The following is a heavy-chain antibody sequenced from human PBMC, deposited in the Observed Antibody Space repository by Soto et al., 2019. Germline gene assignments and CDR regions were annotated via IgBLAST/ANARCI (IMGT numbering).Heavy chain of an antibody. CDR3: ARPETYYDFWSGAQFDY. CDR1: GGTFSSYA. V-gene: IGHV1-69*13. D-gene: IGHD3-3*01. CDR2: IIPIFGTA. Sequence: SVKVSCKASGGTFSSYAISWVRQAPGQGLEWMGGIIPIFGTANYAQKFQGRVTITADESTSTAYMELSSLRSEDTAVYYCARPETYYDFWSGAQFDYWGQGTLVTVSS. J-gene: IGHJ4*02.